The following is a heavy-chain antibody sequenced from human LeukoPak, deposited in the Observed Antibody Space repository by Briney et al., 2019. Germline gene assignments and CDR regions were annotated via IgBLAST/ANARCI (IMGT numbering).Heavy chain of an antibody. CDR1: GGSISSYY. Sequence: SETLSLTCTVSGGSISSYYWSWIRQPPGKGLEWIGYIYYSGSTYYNPSLRSRVTISVDTSKNQFSLKLSSVTAADTAVYYCARDRPQSGADYFDYWGQGTLVTVSS. V-gene: IGHV4-59*12. CDR2: IYYSGST. CDR3: ARDRPQSGADYFDY. J-gene: IGHJ4*02.